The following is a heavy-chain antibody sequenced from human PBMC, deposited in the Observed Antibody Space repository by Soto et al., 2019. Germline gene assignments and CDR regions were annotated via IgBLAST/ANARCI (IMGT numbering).Heavy chain of an antibody. D-gene: IGHD6-13*01. V-gene: IGHV5-51*01. J-gene: IGHJ6*02. CDR3: ARTSAAGKYYYGMDV. Sequence: GEPLKISCKGSGYHFTNYWIGWVRQMPGKGLEWMGFIYPSDSDTRYSPSFQGQVTISADKSISTAYLQWSSLKASDTAMYYCARTSAAGKYYYGMDVWGHGTTVTVSS. CDR1: GYHFTNYW. CDR2: IYPSDSDT.